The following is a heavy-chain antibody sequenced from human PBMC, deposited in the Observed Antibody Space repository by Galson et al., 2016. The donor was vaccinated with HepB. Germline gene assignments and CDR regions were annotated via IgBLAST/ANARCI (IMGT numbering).Heavy chain of an antibody. CDR1: GFTFSSYG. J-gene: IGHJ5*02. CDR2: IWDDGSNK. V-gene: IGHV3-33*01. CDR3: ARDQGGTSWYGGWFDP. D-gene: IGHD6-13*01. Sequence: SLRLSCAASGFTFSSYGMHWVRQAPGKGLEWVAVIWDDGSNKYYADSVKGRFTISRDNSKNTLYLQMNSLRAEDTAVYYCARDQGGTSWYGGWFDPWGQGTLVTVSS.